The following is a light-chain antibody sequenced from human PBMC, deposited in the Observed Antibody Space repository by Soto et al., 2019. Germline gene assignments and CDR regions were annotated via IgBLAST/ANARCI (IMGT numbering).Light chain of an antibody. CDR1: QRISYW. V-gene: IGKV1-5*03. J-gene: IGKJ1*01. CDR2: EAS. Sequence: DIQMTQSPSTLSASVGDSVTITCRASQRISYWLAWFQQKPGKAPKLLITEASNLEAGVPSTFSGSGYGTEFTLTISSLHPDDFASYTCQQYHTPPWTFGQGTKVEIK. CDR3: QQYHTPPWT.